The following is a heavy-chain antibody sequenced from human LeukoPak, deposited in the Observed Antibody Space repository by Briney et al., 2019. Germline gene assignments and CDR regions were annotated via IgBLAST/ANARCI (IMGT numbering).Heavy chain of an antibody. V-gene: IGHV1-69*13. CDR1: GGTFISYA. J-gene: IGHJ6*02. CDR3: ARATERIQLWLQTNYYYYGMDV. CDR2: IIPIFGTA. D-gene: IGHD5-18*01. Sequence: GASVKVSCKASGGTFISYAISWVRQAPGQGLEWMGGIIPIFGTANYAQKFQGRVTITADESTSTAYMELSSLRSEDTAVYYCARATERIQLWLQTNYYYYGMDVWGQGTTVTVSS.